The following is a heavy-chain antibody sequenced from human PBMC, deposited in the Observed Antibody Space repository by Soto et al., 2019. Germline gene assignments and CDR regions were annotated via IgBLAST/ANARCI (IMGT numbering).Heavy chain of an antibody. CDR2: IYYSGST. J-gene: IGHJ5*02. V-gene: IGHV4-61*01. Sequence: SETLSLTCTGSGGSIRGSVSRYYWSWIRQPPGKGLEWIGYIYYSGSTNYNPSLKSRVTISVDTSKNQFSLKLSSVTAADTAVYYCARSDERVRGDPLGPLDPWGQGTLVTVSS. D-gene: IGHD3-10*01. CDR1: GGSIRGSVSRYY. CDR3: ARSDERVRGDPLGPLDP.